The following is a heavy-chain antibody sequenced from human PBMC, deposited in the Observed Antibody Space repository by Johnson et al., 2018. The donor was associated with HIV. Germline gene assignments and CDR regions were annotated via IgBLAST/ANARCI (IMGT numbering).Heavy chain of an antibody. V-gene: IGHV3-33*01. Sequence: QVQLVESGGGLVQPGGSLRLSCAASGFTFSSYGMHWVRQAPGKGLEWVAVIWYDGSNKYYADSVKGRFTISRDKSKNTLYLQMNSLRAEDTAVYYCARDLRGAFDIWGQGTMVAVSS. CDR3: ARDLRGAFDI. J-gene: IGHJ3*02. CDR1: GFTFSSYG. CDR2: IWYDGSNK.